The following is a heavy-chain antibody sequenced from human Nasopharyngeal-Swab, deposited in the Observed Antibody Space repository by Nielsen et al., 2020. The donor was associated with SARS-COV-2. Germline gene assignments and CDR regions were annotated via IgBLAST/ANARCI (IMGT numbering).Heavy chain of an antibody. J-gene: IGHJ4*02. CDR3: ARGHNWSFDY. Sequence: GQSLKISCAASGFTFSSYWMNWVRQAPGKGLEWVANIKQDGSEKTYVDSMRGRFTISRDNAKNSVYLKMNSLRAEDTAVYYCARGHNWSFDYWGQGTLVTVSA. CDR1: GFTFSSYW. V-gene: IGHV3-7*04. D-gene: IGHD1-1*01. CDR2: IKQDGSEK.